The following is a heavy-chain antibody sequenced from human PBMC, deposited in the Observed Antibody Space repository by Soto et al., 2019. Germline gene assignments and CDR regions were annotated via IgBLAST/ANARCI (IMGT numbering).Heavy chain of an antibody. Sequence: PSETLSLTCTVSGGSISSSSYYWGWIRQPPGEGLEWIGSIYYSGSTYYNPSLKSRVTISVDTSKNQFSLKLSSVTAADTAVYYCARHVFEFGSSGYNFDYWGQGTLVTVSS. CDR3: ARHVFEFGSSGYNFDY. V-gene: IGHV4-39*01. CDR2: IYYSGST. CDR1: GGSISSSSYY. J-gene: IGHJ4*02. D-gene: IGHD3-22*01.